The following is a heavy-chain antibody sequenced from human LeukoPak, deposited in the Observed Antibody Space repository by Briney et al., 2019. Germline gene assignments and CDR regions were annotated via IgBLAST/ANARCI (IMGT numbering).Heavy chain of an antibody. J-gene: IGHJ4*02. V-gene: IGHV4-34*01. Sequence: SETLSLTCAVYGGSFSGYYWSWIRQPPGKGLEWIGEINHSGSTNYNPSLKSRVTISVDTSKNQFPLKLSSVTAADTAVYYCASCRGEGLGDRIDYWGQGTLVTVSS. CDR1: GGSFSGYY. CDR3: ASCRGEGLGDRIDY. CDR2: INHSGST. D-gene: IGHD1-14*01.